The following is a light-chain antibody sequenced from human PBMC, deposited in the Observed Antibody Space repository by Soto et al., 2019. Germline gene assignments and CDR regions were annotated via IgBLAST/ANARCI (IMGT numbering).Light chain of an antibody. Sequence: DIVMTQSPLSLPVTPGEPASISCRSSQSLLQSNGYIYLDWYLQKPGQSPQLLIYLGSNRASGVPDRFSGSGSGTDFTLKISRVEAEDVGVYYCMQALQTPYTFGQGTKLEIK. CDR2: LGS. J-gene: IGKJ2*01. CDR3: MQALQTPYT. V-gene: IGKV2-28*01. CDR1: QSLLQSNGYIY.